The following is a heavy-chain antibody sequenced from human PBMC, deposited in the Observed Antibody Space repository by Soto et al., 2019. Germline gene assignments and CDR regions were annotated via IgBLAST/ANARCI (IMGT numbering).Heavy chain of an antibody. Sequence: SETLSLTCTVSGDSIRSSSYWGWIRQPPGKGLEWIGSIYSAGNTYYNPSLNSQVTISVDTSKNQFSLNVISVTAADTAVYYCRRSSRYSTDVWGQGTTVT. V-gene: IGHV4-39*01. D-gene: IGHD6-13*01. J-gene: IGHJ6*02. CDR3: RRSSRYSTDV. CDR2: IYSAGNT. CDR1: GDSIRSSSY.